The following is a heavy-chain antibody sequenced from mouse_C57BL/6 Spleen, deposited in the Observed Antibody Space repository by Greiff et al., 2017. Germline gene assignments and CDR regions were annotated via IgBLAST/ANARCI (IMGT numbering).Heavy chain of an antibody. CDR2: IWSGGST. J-gene: IGHJ1*03. Sequence: QVQLKQSGPGLVQPSQSLSITCTVSGFSLTSYGVHWVRQSPGKGLEWLGVIWSGGSTDYNAAFISRLSISKDNSKSQVFFKMNSLQADDTAIYYCASYYSKGNWYFDVWGTGTTVTVSS. V-gene: IGHV2-2*01. CDR1: GFSLTSYG. CDR3: ASYYSKGNWYFDV. D-gene: IGHD2-5*01.